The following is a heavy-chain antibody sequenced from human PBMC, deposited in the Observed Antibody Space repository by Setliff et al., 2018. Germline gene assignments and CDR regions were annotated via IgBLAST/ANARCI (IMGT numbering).Heavy chain of an antibody. V-gene: IGHV4-39*01. D-gene: IGHD3-22*01. Sequence: PSETLSLTCSVSGGSIISSTYNWGWIRQPPGKGLEWIGSIYYSGTTYYNPSLESRIPMSVDTSNNRFSLKLTSVTAADTAVYYCARYRNYFDSSGQTQYYFDYWGQGTLVTVSS. J-gene: IGHJ4*02. CDR1: GGSIISSTYN. CDR3: ARYRNYFDSSGQTQYYFDY. CDR2: IYYSGTT.